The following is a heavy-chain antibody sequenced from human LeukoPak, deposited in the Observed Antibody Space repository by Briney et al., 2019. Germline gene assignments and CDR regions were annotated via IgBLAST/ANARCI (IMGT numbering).Heavy chain of an antibody. Sequence: PGGSLRLSCAASGFTFSNAWMSWVRQAPGKRLEWVGRIKSKTDGGTTDYAAPVKGRFTISRDDSKNTLYLQMNSLKTEDTAVYYCTTKSSRYQLLPYFDYWGQGTLVTVSS. V-gene: IGHV3-15*01. CDR2: IKSKTDGGTT. D-gene: IGHD2-2*01. J-gene: IGHJ4*02. CDR3: TTKSSRYQLLPYFDY. CDR1: GFTFSNAW.